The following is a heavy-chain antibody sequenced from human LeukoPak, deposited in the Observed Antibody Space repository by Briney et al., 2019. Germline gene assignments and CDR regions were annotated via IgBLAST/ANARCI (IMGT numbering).Heavy chain of an antibody. V-gene: IGHV4-34*01. CDR2: INHSGST. Sequence: PSETLSLTCAVYDGSFSASYWSWIRQPPGKGLEWIGEINHSGSTNYNPSLKSRVTISVDTSKNQLSLKLSSVTAADTAVYCCARRPYSSGNYKGAFDIWGQGTMVTVSS. CDR3: ARRPYSSGNYKGAFDI. J-gene: IGHJ3*02. D-gene: IGHD3-10*01. CDR1: DGSFSASY.